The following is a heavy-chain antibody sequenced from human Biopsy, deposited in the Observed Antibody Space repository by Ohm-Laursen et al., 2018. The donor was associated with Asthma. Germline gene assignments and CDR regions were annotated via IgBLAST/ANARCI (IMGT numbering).Heavy chain of an antibody. CDR1: GFTVSSSG. CDR3: AVLGRITNAY. V-gene: IGHV3-53*01. D-gene: IGHD1-20*01. CDR2: IYSGGGT. Sequence: GSLRLSCTASGFTVSSSGMSWVRQPPGKGLEWVSVIYSGGGTFYADSVKGRVTISRDISKNTLYLQMNSLRGEDTAVYYCAVLGRITNAYWGQGTLVTVSS. J-gene: IGHJ4*02.